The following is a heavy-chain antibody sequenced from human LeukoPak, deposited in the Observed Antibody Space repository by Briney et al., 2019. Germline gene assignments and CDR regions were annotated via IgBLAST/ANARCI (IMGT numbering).Heavy chain of an antibody. CDR1: GFTFSNYA. CDR2: INGDGSSI. V-gene: IGHV3-23*01. J-gene: IGHJ4*02. Sequence: GGSLRLSCVASGFTFSNYAMSWVRQAPGKGLEWVSRINGDGSSISYVDSVKGRFTISRDNSKNTLYLQMNSLRAEDTAVYYCARFPGEDYDFWSVDYWGQGTLVTVSS. D-gene: IGHD3-3*01. CDR3: ARFPGEDYDFWSVDY.